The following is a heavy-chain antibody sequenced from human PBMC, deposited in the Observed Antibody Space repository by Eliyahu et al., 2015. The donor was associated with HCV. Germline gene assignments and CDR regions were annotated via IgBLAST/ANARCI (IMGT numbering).Heavy chain of an antibody. J-gene: IGHJ6*02. Sequence: EVQLVQSGAEVKKPGESLKISCKGSGYSFTSYWIGWVRQMPGKGLEWMGIIYPGDSDTRYSPSFQGQVTISADKSISTAYLQWSSLKASDTAMYYCARLGGRDGSGSYYKNYYYYYGMDVWGQGTTVTVSS. D-gene: IGHD3-10*01. CDR2: IYPGDSDT. V-gene: IGHV5-51*03. CDR3: ARLGGRDGSGSYYKNYYYYYGMDV. CDR1: GYSFTSYW.